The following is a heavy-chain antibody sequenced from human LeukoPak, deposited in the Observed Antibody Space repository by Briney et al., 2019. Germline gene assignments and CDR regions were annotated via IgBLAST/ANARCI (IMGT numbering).Heavy chain of an antibody. CDR3: ARLKNPTGLYYGMDV. V-gene: IGHV3-23*01. CDR2: ISVSGDAT. J-gene: IGHJ6*02. D-gene: IGHD3-10*01. Sequence: GGSRRLSCAASGFTFSSHALTWVRQAPGKGLEWVSAISVSGDATYYVDSVKGRFTISRDNSKNTVYLQLNSLRPEDTALYYCARLKNPTGLYYGMDVWSQGTTVTVS. CDR1: GFTFSSHA.